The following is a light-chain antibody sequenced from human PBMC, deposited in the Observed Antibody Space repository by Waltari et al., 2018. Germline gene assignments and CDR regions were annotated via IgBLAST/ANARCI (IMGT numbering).Light chain of an antibody. CDR1: DIRDKT. Sequence: YELTQPPSVSVAPGKTAKISCGGHDIRDKTVHWYQQKPGQAPVLVLYDDTGRPSGIPKRISGSDTATLTIARVEAGDEAVYYCQVWDGDADHPVFGGGTKLTVL. V-gene: IGLV3-21*03. CDR3: QVWDGDADHPV. CDR2: DDT. J-gene: IGLJ2*01.